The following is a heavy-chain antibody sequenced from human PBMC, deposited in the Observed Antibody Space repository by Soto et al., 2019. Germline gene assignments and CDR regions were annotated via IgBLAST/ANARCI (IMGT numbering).Heavy chain of an antibody. D-gene: IGHD3-10*01. CDR3: ARLLGVRGVITNWFDP. CDR2: IYPGDSDT. CDR1: GYSFTSYW. J-gene: IGHJ5*02. Sequence: LKISCKGSGYSFTSYWIGWVRQMPGKGLEWMGIIYPGDSDTRYSPSFQGQVTISADKSISTAYLQWSSLKASDTAMYYCARLLGVRGVITNWFDPWGQGTLVTVSS. V-gene: IGHV5-51*01.